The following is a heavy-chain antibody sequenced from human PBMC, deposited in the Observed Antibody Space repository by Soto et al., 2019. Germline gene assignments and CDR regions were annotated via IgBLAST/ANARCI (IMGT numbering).Heavy chain of an antibody. CDR3: ARDSAPLHILPGYPPAIDY. V-gene: IGHV3-48*02. D-gene: IGHD3-9*01. J-gene: IGHJ4*02. CDR1: GFTFSSYS. CDR2: ISSSSSTI. Sequence: PGGSLRLSCAASGFTFSSYSMNWVRQAPGKGLEWVSYISSSSSTIYYADSVKGRFTISRDNAKNSLYLQMNSLRDEDTAVYYCARDSAPLHILPGYPPAIDYWGQATLVTVSS.